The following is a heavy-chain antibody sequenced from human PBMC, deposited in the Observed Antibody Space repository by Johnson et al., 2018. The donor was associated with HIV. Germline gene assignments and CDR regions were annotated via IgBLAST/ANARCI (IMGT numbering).Heavy chain of an antibody. D-gene: IGHD1-26*01. CDR2: IWYDGSNK. CDR3: AKAEGATSAFDI. J-gene: IGHJ3*02. V-gene: IGHV3-33*06. Sequence: VQLLESGGGVVQPGRSLRLSCAASGFTFISYGMHWVRQAPGKGLEWVAVIWYDGSNKYYADSVKGRFTISRDNSKNTLYLQMNSLRAEDTAVYYCAKAEGATSAFDIWGQGTMVTVSS. CDR1: GFTFISYG.